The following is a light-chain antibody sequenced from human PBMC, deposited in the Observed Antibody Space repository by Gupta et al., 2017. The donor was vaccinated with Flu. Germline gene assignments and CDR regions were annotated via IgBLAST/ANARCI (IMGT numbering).Light chain of an antibody. CDR1: QSITTY. J-gene: IGKJ1*01. Sequence: DTQMTQSPSSLSASVGDRVTITCRASQSITTYLHWYQQKPGKAPNLLIHDASSLQTGVPSRFSGSGSGKDFTLSISSRQPDEFATYYGQQTYNNPPWTFGQGTKVEFK. CDR2: DAS. V-gene: IGKV1-39*01. CDR3: QQTYNNPPWT.